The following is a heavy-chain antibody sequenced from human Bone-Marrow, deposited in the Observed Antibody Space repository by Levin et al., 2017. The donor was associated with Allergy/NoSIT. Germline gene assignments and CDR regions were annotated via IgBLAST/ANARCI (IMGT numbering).Heavy chain of an antibody. Sequence: SVKVSCKASGGTFSSYAISWVRQAPGQGLEWMGGIIPIFGTANYAQKFQGRVTITADKSTSTAYMELSSLRSEDTAVYYCARSDYDYIWGSYRTFDYWGQGTLVTVSS. V-gene: IGHV1-69*06. CDR3: ARSDYDYIWGSYRTFDY. CDR2: IIPIFGTA. J-gene: IGHJ4*02. CDR1: GGTFSSYA. D-gene: IGHD3-16*02.